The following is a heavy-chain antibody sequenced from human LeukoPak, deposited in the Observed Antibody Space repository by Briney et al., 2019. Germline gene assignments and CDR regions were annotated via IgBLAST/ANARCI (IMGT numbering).Heavy chain of an antibody. Sequence: RPGGSLRLSCAASGFTFSSYSVSWVRQAPGKGLAWVSYISSTSSTIYYADSVKGRFTISRDNAKNSLYLQMNSLRAEDTAVYYCARLYYYDSTGYYYPWGQGTQVTVSS. V-gene: IGHV3-48*04. CDR3: ARLYYYDSTGYYYP. CDR1: GFTFSSYS. J-gene: IGHJ5*02. CDR2: ISSTSSTI. D-gene: IGHD3-22*01.